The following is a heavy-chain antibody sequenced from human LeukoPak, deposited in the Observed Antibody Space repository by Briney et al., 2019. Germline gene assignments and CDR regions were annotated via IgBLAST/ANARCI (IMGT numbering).Heavy chain of an antibody. CDR2: INTGNGDT. V-gene: IGHV1-3*03. Sequence: GASVKVSCKASGYTFINNWMHWVRQAPGQRLEWMGWINTGNGDTRYSQELQGRLTITRDTSASTAYMELNSLTSDDMAVYYCARQEIGDNWNLGFWWGQGTLVTVSS. CDR1: GYTFINNW. D-gene: IGHD1-20*01. J-gene: IGHJ4*02. CDR3: ARQEIGDNWNLGFW.